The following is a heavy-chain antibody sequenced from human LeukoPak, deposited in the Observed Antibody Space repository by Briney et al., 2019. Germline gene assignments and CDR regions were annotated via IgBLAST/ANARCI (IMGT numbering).Heavy chain of an antibody. CDR2: INHSGST. CDR1: GGSFSGYY. V-gene: IGHV4-34*01. Sequence: SETLSLTCAVYGGSFSGYYWSWIRQPPGKGLEWIGEINHSGSTNYNPSLKSRVTISVDTSKNQFSLKLSSVTAADTAVYYCARRKVTGLAFDVWGQGTMVTVSS. D-gene: IGHD2-21*02. CDR3: ARRKVTGLAFDV. J-gene: IGHJ3*01.